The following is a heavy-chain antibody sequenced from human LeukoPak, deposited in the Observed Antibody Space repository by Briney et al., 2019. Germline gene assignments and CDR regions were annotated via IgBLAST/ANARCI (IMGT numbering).Heavy chain of an antibody. Sequence: GGSLRLSCAASGLNFRNYWMSWGRQAPGKGLEWVANIHPDGGTKNYVGSVKGRFTISRDNAANSLDLQMNSLRVEDTAVYYCASTFPYCSGDSCALGAQGTLVTVSS. CDR3: ASTFPYCSGDSCAL. J-gene: IGHJ4*02. D-gene: IGHD2-15*01. V-gene: IGHV3-7*01. CDR1: GLNFRNYW. CDR2: IHPDGGTK.